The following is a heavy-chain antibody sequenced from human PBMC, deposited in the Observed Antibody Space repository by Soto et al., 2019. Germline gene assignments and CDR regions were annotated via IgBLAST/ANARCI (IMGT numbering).Heavy chain of an antibody. CDR3: AREGYCSGGSCYAEAYNWFDP. CDR1: GFTFSSYG. CDR2: IWYDGSNK. Sequence: GGSLRLSCAASGFTFSSYGMHWVRQAPGKGLEWVAVIWYDGSNKYYADSVKGRFTISRDNSKNTLYLQMNSLRAEDTAVYYCAREGYCSGGSCYAEAYNWFDPWGQGTLVTVSS. V-gene: IGHV3-33*01. J-gene: IGHJ5*02. D-gene: IGHD2-15*01.